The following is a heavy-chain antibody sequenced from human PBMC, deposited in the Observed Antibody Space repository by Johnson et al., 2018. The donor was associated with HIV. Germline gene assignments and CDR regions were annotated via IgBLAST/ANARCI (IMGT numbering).Heavy chain of an antibody. V-gene: IGHV3-30-3*01. CDR3: VRRFYDSSAFDV. Sequence: QVQLVESGGGVVQPGRSLRLSCAASGFTFSSYAMHWVRQAPGKGLEWVAVISYDGSNKYFTDSVRGRFTISRDNSRNTLFLQMNSLGAEDTAMYFCVRRFYDSSAFDVWGQGTLVTVSS. J-gene: IGHJ3*01. D-gene: IGHD3-22*01. CDR1: GFTFSSYA. CDR2: ISYDGSNK.